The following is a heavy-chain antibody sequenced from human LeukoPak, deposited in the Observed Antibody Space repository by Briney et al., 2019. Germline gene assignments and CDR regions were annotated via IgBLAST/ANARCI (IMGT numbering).Heavy chain of an antibody. CDR2: MNPNSGNT. J-gene: IGHJ5*02. CDR3: ASLDLLWFGAP. CDR1: GYTFTSYD. Sequence: ASVKVSCKASGYTFTSYDINWVRQATGQGLEWMGWMNPNSGNTGYAQKFQGRVTMTRDTSISTAYMELSRLRSDDTAVYYCASLDLLWFGAPWGQGTLATVSS. D-gene: IGHD3-10*01. V-gene: IGHV1-8*02.